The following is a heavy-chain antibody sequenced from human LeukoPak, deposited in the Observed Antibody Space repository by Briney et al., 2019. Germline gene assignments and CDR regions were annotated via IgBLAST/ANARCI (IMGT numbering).Heavy chain of an antibody. V-gene: IGHV1-69*05. CDR1: GGTFSSYA. CDR2: IIPIFGTA. J-gene: IGHJ3*02. Sequence: WASVKVSCKASGGTFSSYAISWVRQAPGQGLEWMGGIIPIFGTANYAQKFQGRVTITTDESTSTAYMELSSLRSDDTAVYYCARGGKDAFDIWGQGTMVTVSS. D-gene: IGHD1-26*01. CDR3: ARGGKDAFDI.